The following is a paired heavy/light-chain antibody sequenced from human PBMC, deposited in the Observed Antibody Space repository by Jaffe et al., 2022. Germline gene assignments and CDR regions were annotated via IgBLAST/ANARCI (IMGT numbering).Light chain of an antibody. CDR2: KAS. V-gene: IGKV1-5*03. CDR3: QQYNSYPWT. J-gene: IGKJ1*01. Sequence: DIQMTQSPSTLSASVGDRVTISCRASQSISSWLAWFQQKPGKAPNLLIYKASSLESGVPSRFSGSGSGTEFTLTISSLQSDDFATYYCQQYNSYPWTFGQGTKVEIK. CDR1: QSISSW.
Heavy chain of an antibody. V-gene: IGHV3-49*04. Sequence: EVQVVESGGGLVQPGRSLRLSCTASGFTFGDSGMSWVRQAPGKGLEWVGFIRSKAYGGATEYAASVKGRFTISRDDSKSIAYLQMNSLKIEDTAVYYCTRVERYYSLGYYYYYMDVWGKGTTVTVSS. CDR2: IRSKAYGGAT. J-gene: IGHJ6*03. CDR3: TRVERYYSLGYYYYYMDV. CDR1: GFTFGDSG. D-gene: IGHD3-10*01.